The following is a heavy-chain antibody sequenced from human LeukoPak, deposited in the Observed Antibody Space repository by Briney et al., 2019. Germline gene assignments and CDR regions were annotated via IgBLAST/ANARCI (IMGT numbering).Heavy chain of an antibody. D-gene: IGHD2-21*02. V-gene: IGHV3-30*18. CDR1: GFTFSSYG. Sequence: PGGSLRLSCAASGFTFSSYGMHWVRQAPGKGLEWVAVISYDGSNKYYADSVKGQFTISRDNSKNTLYLQMNSLRAEDTAVYYCAKESRVTATYYYYYYGMDVWGQGTTVTVSS. CDR2: ISYDGSNK. CDR3: AKESRVTATYYYYYYGMDV. J-gene: IGHJ6*02.